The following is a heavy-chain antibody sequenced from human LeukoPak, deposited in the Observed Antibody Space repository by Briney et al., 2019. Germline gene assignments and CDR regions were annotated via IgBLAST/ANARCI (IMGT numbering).Heavy chain of an antibody. D-gene: IGHD3-16*02. CDR2: ISGSGGTT. CDR1: GFTFSNCG. CDR3: AKVVWGNFRYLDY. V-gene: IGHV3-23*01. Sequence: GGSLRLSCAASGFTFSNCGMSWGRQAPGKGLEWVSTISGSGGTTNYADSVNGRFTISRDNSKNTLYLQMNSLRAEDTALYYCAKVVWGNFRYLDYWGQGALVTVSS. J-gene: IGHJ4*02.